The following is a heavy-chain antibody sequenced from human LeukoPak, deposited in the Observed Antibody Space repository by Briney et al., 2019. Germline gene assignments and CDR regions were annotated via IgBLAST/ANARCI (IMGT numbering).Heavy chain of an antibody. CDR2: INHNGST. Sequence: SETLSLTCAVYGGSFSGYYWSWIRQPPGKGVEWIGEINHNGSTNYNPCPKSGVNISVDTSKNQFTLKLSSVTAADTAVYYWTRGLRDGDPYSSGWYYFDYWGQGTLVTVSS. V-gene: IGHV4-34*01. CDR1: GGSFSGYY. J-gene: IGHJ4*02. CDR3: TRGLRDGDPYSSGWYYFDY. D-gene: IGHD6-13*01.